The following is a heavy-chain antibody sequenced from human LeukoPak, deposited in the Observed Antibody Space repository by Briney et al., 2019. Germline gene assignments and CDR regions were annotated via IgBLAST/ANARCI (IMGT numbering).Heavy chain of an antibody. CDR2: ISGSGGST. Sequence: PGGSLRLSCAASGFTFSSYAMSWVRQAPGKGLEWVSAISGSGGSTYYADSVKGRFTISRDNSKNTLYLQMNSLRAEDTAVYYCARDEVLPAYYYDSSGYCGSDYWGQGTLATVSS. CDR3: ARDEVLPAYYYDSSGYCGSDY. D-gene: IGHD3-22*01. CDR1: GFTFSSYA. J-gene: IGHJ4*02. V-gene: IGHV3-23*01.